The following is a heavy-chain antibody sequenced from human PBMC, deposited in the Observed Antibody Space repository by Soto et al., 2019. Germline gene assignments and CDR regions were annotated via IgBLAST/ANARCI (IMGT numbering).Heavy chain of an antibody. CDR1: GGSISSSSYY. CDR2: IYYSGST. J-gene: IGHJ6*03. CDR3: ARRAAIAARPYYYYYYMDV. Sequence: SETLSLTCTVSGGSISSSSYYWGWIRQPPGKGLEWIGSIYYSGSTYYNPSLKSRVTISVDTSKNQFSLKLSSVTAADTAVYYCARRAAIAARPYYYYYYMDVWGKGTTVTVS. D-gene: IGHD6-6*01. V-gene: IGHV4-39*01.